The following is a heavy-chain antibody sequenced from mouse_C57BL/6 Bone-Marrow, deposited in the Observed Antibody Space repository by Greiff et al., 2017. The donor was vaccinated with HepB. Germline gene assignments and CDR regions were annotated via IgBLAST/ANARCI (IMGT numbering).Heavy chain of an antibody. V-gene: IGHV1-81*01. J-gene: IGHJ2*01. D-gene: IGHD4-1*01. CDR3: ARRGTGKDYFDY. CDR2: IYPRSGNT. CDR1: GYTFTSYG. Sequence: VQGVESGAELARPGASVKLSCKASGYTFTSYGISWVKQRTGQGLEWIGEIYPRSGNTYYNEKFKGKATLTADKSSSTAYMELRSLTSEDSAVYFCARRGTGKDYFDYWGQGTTLTVSS.